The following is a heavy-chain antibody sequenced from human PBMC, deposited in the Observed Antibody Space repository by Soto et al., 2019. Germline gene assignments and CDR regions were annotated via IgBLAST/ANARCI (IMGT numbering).Heavy chain of an antibody. J-gene: IGHJ6*02. CDR1: GGSISSYY. Sequence: SETLSLTCTVSGGSISSYYWSWIRQPPGKGLEWIGYIYYSGSTNYNPSLKSRVTISVDTSKNQFSLKLSSVTAADTAVYYCARARQVNRDYYYGMDVWGQGTTVTVSS. D-gene: IGHD3-10*01. V-gene: IGHV4-59*01. CDR3: ARARQVNRDYYYGMDV. CDR2: IYYSGST.